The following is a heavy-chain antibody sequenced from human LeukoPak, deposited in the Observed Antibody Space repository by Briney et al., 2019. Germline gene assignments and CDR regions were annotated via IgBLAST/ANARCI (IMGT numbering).Heavy chain of an antibody. CDR3: ARGSDAFDI. Sequence: NAGGSLRLSYAASGFTVSSNYMSWIRQAPGKGLEWVSYISSSGSTIYYADSVKGRFTISRDNAKNSLYLQMNSLRAEDTAVYYCARGSDAFDIWGQGTMVTVSS. CDR1: GFTVSSNY. J-gene: IGHJ3*02. CDR2: ISSSGSTI. V-gene: IGHV3-11*01.